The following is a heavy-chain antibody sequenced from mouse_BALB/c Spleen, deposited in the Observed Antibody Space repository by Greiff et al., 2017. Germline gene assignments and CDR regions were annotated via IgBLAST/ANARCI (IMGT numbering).Heavy chain of an antibody. V-gene: IGHV2-9*02. D-gene: IGHD3-2*01. Sequence: VQLQQSGPGLVAPSQSLSITCTVSGFSLTSYGVHWVRQPPGKGLEWLGVIWAGGSTNYNSALMSRLSISKDNSKSQVFLKMNSLQTDDTAMYYCARGSLDSSGPLDYWGQGTSVTVSS. CDR1: GFSLTSYG. CDR2: IWAGGST. J-gene: IGHJ4*01. CDR3: ARGSLDSSGPLDY.